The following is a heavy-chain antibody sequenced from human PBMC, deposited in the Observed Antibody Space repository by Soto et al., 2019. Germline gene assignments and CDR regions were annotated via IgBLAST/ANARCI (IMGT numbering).Heavy chain of an antibody. CDR2: IYYTGST. V-gene: IGHV4-39*01. Sequence: QLQLQESGPGLVKPSETLSLTCTVAGDSISSSDHHWGWVRQPPGMGLEWIASIYYTGSTYYNPSLKSRAAISVDTSKSHFSLNLVSVTAADTAMYYCARHLGPTGPTHWGQGTLVTVSS. CDR3: ARHLGPTGPTH. CDR1: GDSISSSDHH. D-gene: IGHD7-27*01. J-gene: IGHJ4*02.